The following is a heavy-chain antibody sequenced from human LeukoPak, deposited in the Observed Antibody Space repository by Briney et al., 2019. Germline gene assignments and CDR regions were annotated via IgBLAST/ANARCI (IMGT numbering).Heavy chain of an antibody. CDR2: IYHGGSS. CDR3: ARNGSSCSSTSCYGTPFDN. Sequence: SETLSLTCTVSGYSITSGSYWGWIRRPPGKGLEWIGSIYHGGSSYYNPSPMSRVTISVDTSKNHFSLKLSSVTAADTAVYYCARNGSSCSSTSCYGTPFDNWGQGALVTVSS. D-gene: IGHD2-2*01. V-gene: IGHV4-38-2*02. CDR1: GYSITSGSY. J-gene: IGHJ4*02.